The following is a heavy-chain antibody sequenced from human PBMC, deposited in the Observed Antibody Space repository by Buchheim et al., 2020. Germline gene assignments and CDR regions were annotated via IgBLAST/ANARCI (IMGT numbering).Heavy chain of an antibody. D-gene: IGHD5-18*01. CDR3: ARDRRGYSYGYSSYGMDV. CDR2: INPTSGGT. CDR1: GYTFTGYY. V-gene: IGHV1-2*04. Sequence: QVQLVQSGAEVKKPGASVKVSCKASGYTFTGYYMHWVRQAPGQGLEWMGWINPTSGGTNYAQKFQGWVTMTRDTSISTAYMELSRLRSDDTAVYYCARDRRGYSYGYSSYGMDVWGQGTT. J-gene: IGHJ6*02.